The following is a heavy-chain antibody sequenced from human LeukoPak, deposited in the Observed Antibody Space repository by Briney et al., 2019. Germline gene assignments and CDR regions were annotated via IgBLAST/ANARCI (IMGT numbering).Heavy chain of an antibody. CDR1: GFTSSSYS. CDR3: ARFSLVVGAMGYYFDY. J-gene: IGHJ4*02. D-gene: IGHD1-26*01. CDR2: ISSSSSYI. V-gene: IGHV3-21*06. Sequence: PGGSLRLSCAASGFTSSSYSMNWVRQAPGKGLEWVSSISSSSSYIFYADSVKGRFTISRDNAKNSLYLQMNSLRAEDTAVYYCARFSLVVGAMGYYFDYWGQGTLVTVSS.